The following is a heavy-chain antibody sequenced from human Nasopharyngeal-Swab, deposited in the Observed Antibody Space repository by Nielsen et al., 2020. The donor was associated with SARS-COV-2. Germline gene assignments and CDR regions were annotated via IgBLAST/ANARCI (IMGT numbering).Heavy chain of an antibody. Sequence: GESLKISCAASGFIFSASALHWVRQASGIGLEWVGRIGDKDHNYATTYGASVQGRFTISRDDSKNTAFLQMDGLKTEDTALYYCTTDFYFDYWGQGALVTISS. CDR3: TTDFYFDY. J-gene: IGHJ4*02. V-gene: IGHV3-73*01. CDR1: GFIFSASA. CDR2: IGDKDHNYAT.